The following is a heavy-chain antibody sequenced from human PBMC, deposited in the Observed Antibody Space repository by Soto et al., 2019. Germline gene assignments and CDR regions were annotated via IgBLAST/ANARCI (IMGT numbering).Heavy chain of an antibody. CDR3: AVKSSFTIRSGYYHKYNWFDP. V-gene: IGHV4-34*01. Sequence: SETLSLTCAVYGGSFSGYYWSWIRQPPGKGLEWIGEINHSGSTNYNPSLKSRVTISVDTSKNQFSLKLSSVTAADTAVYYCAVKSSFTIRSGYYHKYNWFDPWGQGTLVTVS. CDR1: GGSFSGYY. D-gene: IGHD3-3*01. CDR2: INHSGST. J-gene: IGHJ5*02.